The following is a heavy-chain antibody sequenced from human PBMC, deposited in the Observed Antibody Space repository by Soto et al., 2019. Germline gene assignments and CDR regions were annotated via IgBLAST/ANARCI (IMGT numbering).Heavy chain of an antibody. V-gene: IGHV4-31*03. CDR3: ASGCSGGSCYFDY. D-gene: IGHD2-15*01. J-gene: IGHJ4*02. Sequence: SETLSLTCTVSGGSISSGGYYWSWIRQHPGKGLEWIGYIYYSGSTYYNPSLKSRVTISVDTSKNQFSLKLSSVTAADTAVYYGASGCSGGSCYFDYWGQGTLVTVSS. CDR2: IYYSGST. CDR1: GGSISSGGYY.